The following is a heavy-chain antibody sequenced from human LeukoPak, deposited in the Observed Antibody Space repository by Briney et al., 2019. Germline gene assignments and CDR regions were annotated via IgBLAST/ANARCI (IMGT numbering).Heavy chain of an antibody. Sequence: PGGSLRLSCAASGFTFSDYYMSWIRQAPGKGLEWVSYISSSGGTIYYADSVKGRFTISRDNAKNSLYLQINSLRAEDTALYYCARRGYDFWSGYSTGETYYFDYWGQGTLVTVSS. V-gene: IGHV3-11*01. CDR2: ISSSGGTI. D-gene: IGHD3-3*01. CDR1: GFTFSDYY. J-gene: IGHJ4*02. CDR3: ARRGYDFWSGYSTGETYYFDY.